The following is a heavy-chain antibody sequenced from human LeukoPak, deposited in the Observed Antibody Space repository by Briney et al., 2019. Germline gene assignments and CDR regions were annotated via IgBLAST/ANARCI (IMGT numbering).Heavy chain of an antibody. CDR3: AKGLPSSLDTPPLAPFY. D-gene: IGHD2-15*01. J-gene: IGHJ4*02. Sequence: PGGSLRLSCAASGFTVSSNYMSWVRQAPGKGLEWVSVIYSGGSTYYADSVKGRFTISRDNSKNTLYLQMNSLRAENTAVYYCAKGLPSSLDTPPLAPFYWGQGTLVTVSS. V-gene: IGHV3-53*05. CDR1: GFTVSSNY. CDR2: IYSGGST.